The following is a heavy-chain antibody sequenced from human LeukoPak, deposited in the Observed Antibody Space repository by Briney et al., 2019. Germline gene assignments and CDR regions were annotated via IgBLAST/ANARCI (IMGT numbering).Heavy chain of an antibody. CDR3: AKDLNYYGSGILGY. CDR2: ISYDGSNK. CDR1: GFTFSSYA. J-gene: IGHJ4*02. V-gene: IGHV3-30*14. D-gene: IGHD3-10*01. Sequence: GRSLRLSCAASGFTFSSYAMHWVRQAPGKGLEWVAVISYDGSNKYYADSVKGRFTISRDNSKNTLYLQMNSLRAEDTAVYYCAKDLNYYGSGILGYWGQGTLVTVSS.